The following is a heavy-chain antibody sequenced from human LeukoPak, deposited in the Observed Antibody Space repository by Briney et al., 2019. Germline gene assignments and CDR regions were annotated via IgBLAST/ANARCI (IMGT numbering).Heavy chain of an antibody. J-gene: IGHJ4*02. CDR1: GFTFSSNC. Sequence: GGSLRLSCAGSGFTFSSNCMHWVRQVPGKGLVWVSRINSDGSNTNYADSVKGRFTISRDNAKNTLYLQMNSLGADDTAVYYCASRDYWGQGTLVTVSS. D-gene: IGHD5-24*01. CDR2: INSDGSNT. V-gene: IGHV3-74*01. CDR3: ASRDY.